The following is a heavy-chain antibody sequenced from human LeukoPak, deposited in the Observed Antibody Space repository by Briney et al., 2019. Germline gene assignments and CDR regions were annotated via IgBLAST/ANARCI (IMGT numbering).Heavy chain of an antibody. CDR2: ISPHTFNT. V-gene: IGHV1-18*01. J-gene: IGHJ4*02. D-gene: IGHD6-13*01. CDR1: GYTFTTYG. CDR3: ARDERTAAAGTEGYFDY. Sequence: ASVKVSCKAFGYTFTTYGISWVRQAPGQGLEWVGWISPHTFNTNPAQKFQDRVTMTTDTSTSTAYMELSSLRFDDTAVYYCARDERTAAAGTEGYFDYWGQGTLVTVSS.